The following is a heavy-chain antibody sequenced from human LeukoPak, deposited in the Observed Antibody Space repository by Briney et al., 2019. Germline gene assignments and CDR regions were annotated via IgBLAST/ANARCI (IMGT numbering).Heavy chain of an antibody. D-gene: IGHD2-21*02. V-gene: IGHV4-59*08. CDR3: ARHDVVPVIRRGFDF. J-gene: IGHJ4*02. CDR2: IFYTGTT. Sequence: SETLSLTCTVSGGSVSGYYWSWIRQSPGKGLEWMGYIFYTGTTLYSPSLRGRVTMSVDTSENQFSLKLSSVTAADTAMYYCARHDVVPVIRRGFDFWGQGTLVTVSS. CDR1: GGSVSGYY.